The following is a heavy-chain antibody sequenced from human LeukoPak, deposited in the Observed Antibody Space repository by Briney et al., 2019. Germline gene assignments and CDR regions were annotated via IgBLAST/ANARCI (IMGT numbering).Heavy chain of an antibody. CDR2: ISYDGSNK. D-gene: IGHD3-10*01. CDR3: AKESGSGNYYYVHYYFDY. Sequence: GRSLRLSCAASGFSFSSYDMHWVRQAPGKGLEWVAVISYDGSNKYYADSVKGRFTISRDNSKNTLNLQMNSLRAEDTAVYYCAKESGSGNYYYVHYYFDYWGQGTLVTVSS. CDR1: GFSFSSYD. J-gene: IGHJ4*02. V-gene: IGHV3-30*18.